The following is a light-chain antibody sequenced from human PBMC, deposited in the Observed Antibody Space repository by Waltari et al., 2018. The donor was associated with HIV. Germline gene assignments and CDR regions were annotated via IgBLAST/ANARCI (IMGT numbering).Light chain of an antibody. CDR3: SSYAGSNNVI. J-gene: IGLJ2*01. V-gene: IGLV2-8*01. Sequence: QSALTQPPSASGSPGQSVTISCTGTSSDVGGYAYVSWYQQHPGKAPKRMIYEVSTRPSGVPDRFFGAKSGNTASLTGSGLQAEDEADYYCSSYAGSNNVIFGGGTKLTVL. CDR1: SSDVGGYAY. CDR2: EVS.